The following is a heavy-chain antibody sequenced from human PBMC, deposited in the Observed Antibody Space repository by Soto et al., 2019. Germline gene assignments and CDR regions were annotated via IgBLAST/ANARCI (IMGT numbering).Heavy chain of an antibody. CDR1: GFTFSSYG. CDR3: AKDRRNLWFGGPGPNDYYYGMDV. J-gene: IGHJ6*02. V-gene: IGHV3-30*18. CDR2: ISYDGSNK. D-gene: IGHD3-10*01. Sequence: GGSLRLSCAASGFTFSSYGMHWVRQAPGKGLEWVAVISYDGSNKYYADSVKGRFTSSRDNSKNTLYLQMNSLRAEDTAVYYCAKDRRNLWFGGPGPNDYYYGMDVWGQGATVTVSS.